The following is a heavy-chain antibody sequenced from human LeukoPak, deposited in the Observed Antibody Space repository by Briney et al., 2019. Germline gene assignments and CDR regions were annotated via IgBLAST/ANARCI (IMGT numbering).Heavy chain of an antibody. CDR3: ARELYVAVAGTAPNWFDP. D-gene: IGHD6-19*01. CDR1: GGSFSGYY. V-gene: IGHV4-34*01. J-gene: IGHJ5*02. CDR2: INHSGST. Sequence: PSETLSLPCAVYGGSFSGYYWSWIRQPPGKGLEWIGEINHSGSTNYNPSLKSRVTISVDTSKNQFSLKLSSVTAADTAVYYCARELYVAVAGTAPNWFDPWGQGTLVTVSS.